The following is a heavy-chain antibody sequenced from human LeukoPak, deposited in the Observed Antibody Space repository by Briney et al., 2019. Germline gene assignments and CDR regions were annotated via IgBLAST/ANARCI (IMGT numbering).Heavy chain of an antibody. Sequence: GGSLRLSCAASGFTFSSYAMSWVRQAPGKGLEWVSAISGSGGSTYYADSVKGRFTISRDNSKNTLYLQMNSLRAEDTAVYYCAKDQLGYCSGGSCYGRVFDYWGQGTLATVSS. CDR1: GFTFSSYA. D-gene: IGHD2-15*01. V-gene: IGHV3-23*01. J-gene: IGHJ4*02. CDR2: ISGSGGST. CDR3: AKDQLGYCSGGSCYGRVFDY.